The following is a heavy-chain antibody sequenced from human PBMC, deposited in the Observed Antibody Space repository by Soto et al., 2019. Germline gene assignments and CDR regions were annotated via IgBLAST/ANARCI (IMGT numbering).Heavy chain of an antibody. CDR3: ARDVGAYLLKDKEGDYYGMDV. CDR1: GFTFSSYS. Sequence: GGSLRLSCAASGFTFSSYSMNWVRQAPGKGLEWVSYISSSSSTIYYADSVKGRFTISRDNAKNSLYLQMNSLRAEDTAVYYCARDVGAYLLKDKEGDYYGMDVWGQGTTVTVSS. V-gene: IGHV3-48*04. D-gene: IGHD1-26*01. CDR2: ISSSSSTI. J-gene: IGHJ6*02.